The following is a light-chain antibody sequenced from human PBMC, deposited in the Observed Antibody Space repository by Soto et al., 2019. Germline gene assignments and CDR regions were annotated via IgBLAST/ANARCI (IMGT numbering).Light chain of an antibody. Sequence: DIQVTQSPSSVSSSVLYIFTITCLASQDIAGYLAWYQHKPGRTPELLIHGASRLQSGVPARFSGSGSGTDFTLSINSLQPEDFATYYCQQAYSFPITFGQGTRLEI. CDR3: QQAYSFPIT. CDR2: GAS. CDR1: QDIAGY. J-gene: IGKJ5*01. V-gene: IGKV1D-12*01.